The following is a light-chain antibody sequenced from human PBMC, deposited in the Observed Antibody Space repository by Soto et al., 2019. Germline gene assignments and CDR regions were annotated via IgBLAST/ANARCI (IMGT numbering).Light chain of an antibody. J-gene: IGKJ5*01. V-gene: IGKV1-27*01. CDR2: SAS. CDR3: QSYNTARPT. Sequence: DIQMTQSPSSLSVSVVDRVTITCQASHDITNYLNWNQQKPGTVPKLLIHSASTLQSGVPSRFSGSGSGTDFTLTISGLQPEDLATYYCQSYNTARPTFGQGTRLEIK. CDR1: HDITNY.